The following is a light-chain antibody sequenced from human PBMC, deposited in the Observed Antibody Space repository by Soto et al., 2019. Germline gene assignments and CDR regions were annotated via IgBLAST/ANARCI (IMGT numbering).Light chain of an antibody. CDR2: AAS. CDR3: QQSYSTPWT. Sequence: DIQMTQSPSSLSASVGDRFTITCLASQSISSYLNWYQQKPGKAPKLLIYAASSLQSGVPSRFSGSGSGTDSTLTISSLQPEDFATYYCQQSYSTPWTFGQGTKV. CDR1: QSISSY. V-gene: IGKV1-39*01. J-gene: IGKJ1*01.